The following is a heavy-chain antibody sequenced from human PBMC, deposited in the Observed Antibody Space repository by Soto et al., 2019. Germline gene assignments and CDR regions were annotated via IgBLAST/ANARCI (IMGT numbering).Heavy chain of an antibody. V-gene: IGHV4-34*01. D-gene: IGHD2-8*01. J-gene: IGHJ6*02. CDR2: IIPTGST. CDR3: ARGGISMAWNYYYYGMDV. CDR1: GASVSGQY. Sequence: QVQLHQRGAGLLKPSETLSLTCAVSGASVSGQYWSWIRQPPGKGLEWVGEIIPTGSTTYNPSLKSRLSFSLATSKNPFSLNLTSVSVADTAVYYCARGGISMAWNYYYYGMDVWGQGTTVTVSS.